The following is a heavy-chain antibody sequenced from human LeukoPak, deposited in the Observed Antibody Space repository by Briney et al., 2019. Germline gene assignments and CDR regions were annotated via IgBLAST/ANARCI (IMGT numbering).Heavy chain of an antibody. Sequence: KSSETLSLTCTVSGDSISSGGYYWSWIRQHPGKGLEWIGYISYSGNTYYNPSLKSRAAISADTPKNQFSLKLSSTPAADTAVYYCARAPVATPSEFDYWGQGTLVTVSS. CDR3: ARAPVATPSEFDY. J-gene: IGHJ4*02. CDR2: ISYSGNT. CDR1: GDSISSGGYY. D-gene: IGHD5-12*01. V-gene: IGHV4-31*03.